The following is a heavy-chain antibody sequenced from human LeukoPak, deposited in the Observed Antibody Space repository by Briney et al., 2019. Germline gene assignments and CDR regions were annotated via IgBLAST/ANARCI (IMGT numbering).Heavy chain of an antibody. V-gene: IGHV3-15*01. CDR2: IKSKTDGGTT. CDR1: EFTFSNAW. CDR3: TTPLTPYGDYSSWFDP. Sequence: GGSLRLSCAASEFTFSNAWMSWVRQAPGKGLEWVGRIKSKTDGGTTDYAAPVKGRFTISRDDSKNTLYLQMNSLKTEDTAVYYCTTPLTPYGDYSSWFDPWGQGTLVTVSS. D-gene: IGHD4-17*01. J-gene: IGHJ5*02.